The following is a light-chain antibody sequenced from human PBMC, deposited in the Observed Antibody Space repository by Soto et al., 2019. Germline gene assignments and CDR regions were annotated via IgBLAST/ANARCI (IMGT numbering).Light chain of an antibody. Sequence: EVVLTQSPGSLSFSRGERATLSCRASERIYSDYLGWYQQKPGQAHRLLIYGTYSRATGIQDRFSGSGSGTDFTLTISRLEPEDFAVYYCKQYGNSPITFGQGTKVDIK. CDR3: KQYGNSPIT. CDR2: GTY. V-gene: IGKV3-20*01. CDR1: ERIYSDY. J-gene: IGKJ1*01.